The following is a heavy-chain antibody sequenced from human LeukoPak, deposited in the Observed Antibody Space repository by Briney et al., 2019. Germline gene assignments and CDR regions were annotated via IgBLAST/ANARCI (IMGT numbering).Heavy chain of an antibody. D-gene: IGHD3/OR15-3a*01. CDR2: ISSGGSTV. CDR3: ARKRMDSDAFDI. Sequence: GWSLRLSCAASGFTFRDHYMSWIRQAPGKGLEWVSNISSGGSTVYYADSVKGRFTNSRDNAKNSLSLQMNSLRAEDTAVYYCARKRMDSDAFDIWGQGTMVTVSS. V-gene: IGHV3-11*01. J-gene: IGHJ3*02. CDR1: GFTFRDHY.